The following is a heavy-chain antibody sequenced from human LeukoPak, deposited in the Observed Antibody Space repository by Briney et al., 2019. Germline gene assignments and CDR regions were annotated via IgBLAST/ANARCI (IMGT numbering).Heavy chain of an antibody. CDR3: ARLATSSYGFSY. CDR1: GFTFSDYY. Sequence: SGGSLRLSCLSSGFTFSDYYMNWVRQAPGKGLEWVSYISSSGSTIYYADSVKGRFTISRDNAKNSLYLQMNSLRAEDTAVYYCARLATSSYGFSYWGQGTLVTVSS. V-gene: IGHV3-11*04. CDR2: ISSSGSTI. D-gene: IGHD5-18*01. J-gene: IGHJ4*02.